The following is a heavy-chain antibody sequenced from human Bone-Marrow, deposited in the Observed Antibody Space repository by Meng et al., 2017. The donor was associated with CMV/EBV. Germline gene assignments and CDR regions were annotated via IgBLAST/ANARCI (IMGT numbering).Heavy chain of an antibody. Sequence: GGTFSSYAISWVRQAPGQGLEWMGGIIPILGIANYAQKFQGRVTITADKSTSTAYMELSSLRSEDTAVYYCARDSSPYYYDSSGYYNWGQGTLVTVSS. CDR3: ARDSSPYYYDSSGYYN. V-gene: IGHV1-69*10. CDR1: GGTFSSYA. D-gene: IGHD3-22*01. J-gene: IGHJ4*02. CDR2: IIPILGIA.